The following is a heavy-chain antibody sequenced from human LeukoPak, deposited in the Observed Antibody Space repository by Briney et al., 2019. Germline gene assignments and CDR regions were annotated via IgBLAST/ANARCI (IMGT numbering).Heavy chain of an antibody. D-gene: IGHD1-26*01. CDR3: AKGGGRRPGSLYYFDY. CDR2: IRYDGSNK. J-gene: IGHJ4*02. CDR1: GFTFSSYW. Sequence: GGSLRLSCAASGFTFSSYWMSWVRQAPGKGLEWVAFIRYDGSNKYYADSVKGRLTISRDNSKNTLYLQMNSLRSEDTAVYYCAKGGGRRPGSLYYFDYWGQGTLVTVSS. V-gene: IGHV3-30*02.